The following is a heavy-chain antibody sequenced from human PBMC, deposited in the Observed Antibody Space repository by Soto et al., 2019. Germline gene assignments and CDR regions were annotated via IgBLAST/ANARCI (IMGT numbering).Heavy chain of an antibody. D-gene: IGHD1-26*01. CDR2: IGDSGAST. CDR3: ANGVELDV. J-gene: IGHJ6*04. CDR1: GFSFSSFA. Sequence: EVLLLESGGGLVQPGGSLRLSCEASGFSFSSFAMNWVRQAPGKGLEWVSAIGDSGASTYYADSVKGRFTISRDNSRNTLYLQLNSLRAEDTAVYYWANGVELDVWGNGTTVTVSS. V-gene: IGHV3-23*01.